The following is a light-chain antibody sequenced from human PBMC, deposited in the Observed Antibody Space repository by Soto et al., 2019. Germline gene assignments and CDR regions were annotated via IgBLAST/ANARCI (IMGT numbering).Light chain of an antibody. V-gene: IGKV3-15*01. CDR2: GVS. J-gene: IGKJ5*01. Sequence: EIVMTQSPATLSVSPGERATLSCRASQSVRGNLAWYQQKPGQSPRLLIYGVSSRATGIPARFSGSGSGTEFTLTISSLQSEDFAVYYCQQYNNWPFITFGQGTRLEIK. CDR3: QQYNNWPFIT. CDR1: QSVRGN.